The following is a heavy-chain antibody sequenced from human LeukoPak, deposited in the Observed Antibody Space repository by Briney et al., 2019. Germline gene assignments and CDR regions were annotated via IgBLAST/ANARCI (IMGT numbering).Heavy chain of an antibody. V-gene: IGHV4-4*07. CDR3: ALGATVDAFDI. CDR1: GGSISSYY. CDR2: IYTSGST. J-gene: IGHJ3*02. D-gene: IGHD1-26*01. Sequence: SETLSLTCTVSGGSISSYYWSWIRQPAGKGLEWIGRIYTSGSTNYNPSLKSRVTISVDKSKNQFSLKLSSVTAADTAVYYCALGATVDAFDIWGQGTMVTVSS.